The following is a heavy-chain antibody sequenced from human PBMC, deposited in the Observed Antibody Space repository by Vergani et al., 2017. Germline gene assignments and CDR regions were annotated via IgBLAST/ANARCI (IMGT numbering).Heavy chain of an antibody. V-gene: IGHV1-2*04. Sequence: QVQLVQSGAEVKSPGASVKVSCKASGYTFTGYYMHWVRQAPGQGLQWMGWINPNSGGTNYAQKFQGWVTMTRDKSISTAYMELSRRRSDDTAVYYCATTMVRGGIYYFDYWGQGTLVTVSS. CDR2: INPNSGGT. CDR1: GYTFTGYY. D-gene: IGHD3-10*01. CDR3: ATTMVRGGIYYFDY. J-gene: IGHJ4*02.